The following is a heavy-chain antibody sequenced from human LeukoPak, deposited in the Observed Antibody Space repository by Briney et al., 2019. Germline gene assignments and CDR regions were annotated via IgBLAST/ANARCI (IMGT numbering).Heavy chain of an antibody. CDR2: ISDDGSNK. D-gene: IGHD3-22*01. V-gene: IGHV3-30*18. Sequence: PGRSLRLSCAASGFTFSSYGMHWVRQAPGKGLEWVAVISDDGSNKYYADSVKGRFTTSRDNSKNTLYLQMNSLRAEDTAVYYCAKDIEGYYYDSSGYTHTHDDFDIWGQGTLVTVSS. J-gene: IGHJ3*02. CDR1: GFTFSSYG. CDR3: AKDIEGYYYDSSGYTHTHDDFDI.